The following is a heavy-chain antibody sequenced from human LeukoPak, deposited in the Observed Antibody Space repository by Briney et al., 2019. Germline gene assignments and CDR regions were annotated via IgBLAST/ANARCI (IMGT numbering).Heavy chain of an antibody. CDR2: ISSSSSYI. V-gene: IGHV3-21*01. J-gene: IGHJ4*02. Sequence: GGSLRLSCAASGFTFSSYSMNWVRQAPGKGLEWVSSISSSSSYIYYADSVKGRFTISRDNAKNSLYLQMNSLRAGDTAVYYCARDQGVLPGANWGQGTLVTVSS. CDR1: GFTFSSYS. D-gene: IGHD1-14*01. CDR3: ARDQGVLPGAN.